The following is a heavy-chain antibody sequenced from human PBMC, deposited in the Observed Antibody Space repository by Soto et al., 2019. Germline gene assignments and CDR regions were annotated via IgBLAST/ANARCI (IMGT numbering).Heavy chain of an antibody. CDR1: EFTFSSYA. Sequence: EVQLLESGGGLVQPGGSLRLSCAASEFTFSSYAMTWVRQAPGKGLEWVASITDSGGSTYYADSVKGRLTISRDNSENTVHLQMNGLRAEDKAIYYCVKDWSGDKCPCMDVWGQGTTVTVSS. J-gene: IGHJ6*02. V-gene: IGHV3-23*01. D-gene: IGHD3-3*01. CDR3: VKDWSGDKCPCMDV. CDR2: ITDSGGST.